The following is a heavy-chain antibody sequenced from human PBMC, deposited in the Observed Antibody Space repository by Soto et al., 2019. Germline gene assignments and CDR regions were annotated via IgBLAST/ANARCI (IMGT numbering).Heavy chain of an antibody. V-gene: IGHV3-7*01. Sequence: GGSLRLSCAASGFTFSTWWMDWVRQTPGGGLEWVANINQDGSEKNYVDSVKGRFTISRDNAKNSLYLQMSSLTAEDSALYYCSRSLNLWGQGTLVTVSS. CDR2: INQDGSEK. J-gene: IGHJ4*02. CDR1: GFTFSTWW. CDR3: SRSLNL.